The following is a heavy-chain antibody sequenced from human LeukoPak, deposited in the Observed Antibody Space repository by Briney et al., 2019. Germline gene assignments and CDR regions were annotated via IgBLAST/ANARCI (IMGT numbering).Heavy chain of an antibody. CDR1: GFTFNNYG. Sequence: GRSLRLSCAASGFTFNNYGMQWVRQTPGKGLEWVTVISHDGSVKHYADSVKGRFTISRDTSKNTVYLQMNSLRPEDTAVYYCAKEGTTYSSPWFDPWGQGTLVSVFS. V-gene: IGHV3-30*18. CDR2: ISHDGSVK. J-gene: IGHJ5*02. CDR3: AKEGTTYSSPWFDP. D-gene: IGHD6-19*01.